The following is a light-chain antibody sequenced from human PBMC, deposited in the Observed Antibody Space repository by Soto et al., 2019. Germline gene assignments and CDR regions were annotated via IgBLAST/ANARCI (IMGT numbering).Light chain of an antibody. CDR3: QQYNSYLIT. Sequence: DIQMTQSPSSLSASVGGRVTVACRASQSISSWLAWYQQKPGKAPKLLIFKASSLESGVPSRFSGSGSGTEFTLTISSLQPDDFATYYCQQYNSYLITFGQGTKVDI. CDR1: QSISSW. J-gene: IGKJ1*01. CDR2: KAS. V-gene: IGKV1-5*03.